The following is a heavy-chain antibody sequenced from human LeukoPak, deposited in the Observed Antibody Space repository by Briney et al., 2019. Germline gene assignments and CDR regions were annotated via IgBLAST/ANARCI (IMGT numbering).Heavy chain of an antibody. Sequence: GGSLRLSCADSGFTFSSYSMHWVRQTPGKGLEWVAIISYDGSNIYYADSVKGRFTISRDNSKNTLYLQMNSLRREDTAVYYCARDADYYYMDVWGKGTTVTVSS. CDR2: ISYDGSNI. CDR1: GFTFSSYS. V-gene: IGHV3-30*04. J-gene: IGHJ6*03. CDR3: ARDADYYYMDV.